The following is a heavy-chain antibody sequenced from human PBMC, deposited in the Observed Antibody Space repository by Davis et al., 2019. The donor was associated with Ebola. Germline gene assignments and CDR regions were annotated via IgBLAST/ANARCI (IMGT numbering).Heavy chain of an antibody. V-gene: IGHV3-30*04. CDR1: GFTFSSYA. CDR2: ISYDGSNK. J-gene: IGHJ6*02. Sequence: PGGSLRLSCAASGFTFSSYAMHWVRQAPGKGLEWVAVISYDGSNKYYADSVKGRFTISRDNSKNTLYLQMNSLRAEDTAVYYCAKDNDYDFWSGYPEGMDVWGQGTTVTVSS. CDR3: AKDNDYDFWSGYPEGMDV. D-gene: IGHD3-3*01.